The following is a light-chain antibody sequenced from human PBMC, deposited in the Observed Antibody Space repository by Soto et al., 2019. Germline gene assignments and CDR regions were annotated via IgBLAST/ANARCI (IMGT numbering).Light chain of an antibody. CDR2: DAS. CDR3: QQRSNWLT. CDR1: QSVSSF. V-gene: IGKV3-11*01. J-gene: IGKJ4*01. Sequence: EIVLTQSPATLSLSPGERATLSCRASQSVSSFLAWYQQKPGQAPRLLIYDASNRATGIPARFSGSGSGTVSTNTISSQEPDDFAVYYCQQRSNWLTFGGGTKVEIK.